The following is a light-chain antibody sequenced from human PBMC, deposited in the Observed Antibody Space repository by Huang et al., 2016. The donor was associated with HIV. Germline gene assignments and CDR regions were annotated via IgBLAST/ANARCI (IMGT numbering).Light chain of an antibody. CDR3: QQYNSPWT. J-gene: IGKJ1*01. Sequence: DIQMTQSPSTLSASVGDRVTITCRASQSISSWLAWYQPKPGKAPKLRIYKAYSLESGVPSRVSGSGSGTDFTLTISSLQPDDFATYYCQQYNSPWTFGQGTKVEIK. CDR1: QSISSW. V-gene: IGKV1-5*03. CDR2: KAY.